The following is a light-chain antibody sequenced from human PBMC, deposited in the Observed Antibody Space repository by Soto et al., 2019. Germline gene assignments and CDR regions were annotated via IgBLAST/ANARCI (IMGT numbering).Light chain of an antibody. CDR1: QSVSSSY. V-gene: IGKV3-20*01. CDR3: MQTLQSPWT. CDR2: GAS. J-gene: IGKJ1*01. Sequence: EIVLTQSPGTLSLSPGERATLSCRASQSVSSSYLAWYQQKPGQAPRLLIYGASSRATGIPDRFSGSGSGTDFTLTISRLEPEDFGVYYCMQTLQSPWTFGQGTQVDIK.